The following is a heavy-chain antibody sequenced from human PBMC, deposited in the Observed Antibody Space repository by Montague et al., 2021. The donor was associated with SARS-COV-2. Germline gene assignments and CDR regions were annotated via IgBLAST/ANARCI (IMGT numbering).Heavy chain of an antibody. CDR3: ARGFDI. CDR2: IYYSGST. J-gene: IGHJ3*02. CDR1: GSSISSYY. Sequence: SETLSLTCTVSGSSISSYYWSWIRQPPGKGLEWIGYIYYSGSTSYNPSLKSRVTISVDTSKNQFSLKLSSVTAADTAVYYCARGFDIWGQGTMVTVSS. V-gene: IGHV4-59*01.